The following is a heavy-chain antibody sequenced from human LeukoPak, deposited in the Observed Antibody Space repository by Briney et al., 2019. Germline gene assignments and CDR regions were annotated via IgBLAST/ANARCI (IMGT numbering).Heavy chain of an antibody. CDR1: GGSISSYY. Sequence: PSGTLSLTRTVSGGSISSYYWSWIRQPPGKGLEWIGYIYYSGSTNYNPSLKSRVTMSVDTSKNQFSLKLSSVTAADTAVYYCARDKDYFDSGGAFDIWGQGTMVTVSS. D-gene: IGHD3-22*01. CDR3: ARDKDYFDSGGAFDI. V-gene: IGHV4-59*01. J-gene: IGHJ3*02. CDR2: IYYSGST.